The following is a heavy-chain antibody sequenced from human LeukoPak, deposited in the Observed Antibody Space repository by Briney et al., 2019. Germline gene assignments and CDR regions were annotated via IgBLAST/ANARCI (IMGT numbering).Heavy chain of an antibody. CDR3: ARDHGVRQWLVWDLGYYYYGMDV. CDR2: ISYDGSNK. V-gene: IGHV3-30*04. Sequence: PGRSLRLSCAASGFTFSSYAMHWVRQAPGKGLEWVAVISYDGSNKYYADSVKGRFTISRDNSKSTLYLQMNSLRAEDTAVYYCARDHGVRQWLVWDLGYYYYGMDVWGQGTTVTVSS. CDR1: GFTFSSYA. J-gene: IGHJ6*02. D-gene: IGHD6-19*01.